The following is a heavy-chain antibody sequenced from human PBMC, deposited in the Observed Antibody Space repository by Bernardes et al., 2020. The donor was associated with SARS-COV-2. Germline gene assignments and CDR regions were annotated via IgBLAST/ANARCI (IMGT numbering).Heavy chain of an antibody. V-gene: IGHV3-30-3*01. D-gene: IGHD3-16*01. Sequence: GGSLRLSCAASGFTFSTYALHWVRQAPGKGLEWLAVMSYDGSNKFYTDSVKGRFTISRDNSKNTLYLQMNSLRAEDTAVYYCVREVASTGVWFDYWGQGTLVTVSS. CDR3: VREVASTGVWFDY. CDR1: GFTFSTYA. J-gene: IGHJ4*02. CDR2: MSYDGSNK.